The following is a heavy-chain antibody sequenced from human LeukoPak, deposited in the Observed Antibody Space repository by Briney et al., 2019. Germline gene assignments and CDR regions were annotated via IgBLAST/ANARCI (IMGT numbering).Heavy chain of an antibody. Sequence: GGSLRLSCEGSGFIFSRYSSYAMNWVRQAPGKGLEWVSSISSSSGYMSHADAVKGRFTISRDNAKNSLYLQMNSLRVEDTAVYYCASGLQGNTTGPGGYWGQGTLVTVSS. CDR3: ASGLQGNTTGPGGY. V-gene: IGHV3-21*01. J-gene: IGHJ4*02. CDR1: GFIFSRYS. CDR2: ISSSSGYM. D-gene: IGHD1-1*01.